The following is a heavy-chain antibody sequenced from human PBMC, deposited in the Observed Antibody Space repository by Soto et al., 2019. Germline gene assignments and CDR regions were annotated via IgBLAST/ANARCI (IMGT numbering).Heavy chain of an antibody. CDR2: IMHIFGSP. D-gene: IGHD2-15*01. CDR3: AVGYCTGGSCYPTSYYIDF. V-gene: IGHV1-69*01. CDR1: GDSFSSFG. Sequence: QVLLVQSGAEVKKPGSSVKLSCKVSGDSFSSFGISWVRQAPGRGLEWMGQIMHIFGSPKYAQKFEGRVTITADESTSTAYMEMRSLTSGDTGLYFCAVGYCTGGSCYPTSYYIDFWGQGTLVTVSS. J-gene: IGHJ4*02.